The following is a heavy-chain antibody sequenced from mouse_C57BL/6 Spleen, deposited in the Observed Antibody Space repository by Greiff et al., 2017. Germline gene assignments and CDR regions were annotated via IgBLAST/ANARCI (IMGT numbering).Heavy chain of an antibody. J-gene: IGHJ4*01. CDR1: GYTFTSYW. CDR2: IHPNSGST. CDR3: AREGLRPDAMDY. V-gene: IGHV1-64*01. D-gene: IGHD2-4*01. Sequence: QVQLQQSGAELVKPGASVKLSCKASGYTFTSYWMHWVKQRPGQGLEWIGMIHPNSGSTNYNEKFKSKATLTVDKSSSTAYMQLSSLTSEDSAVYYCAREGLRPDAMDYWGQGTSVTVSS.